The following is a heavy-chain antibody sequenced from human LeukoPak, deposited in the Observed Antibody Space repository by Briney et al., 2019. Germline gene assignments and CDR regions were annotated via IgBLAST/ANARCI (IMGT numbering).Heavy chain of an antibody. CDR3: ARDPFGDYYYGMDV. V-gene: IGHV3-74*01. CDR2: INSDGSST. CDR1: GFTFSSYW. D-gene: IGHD2/OR15-2a*01. Sequence: GGSLRLSCAASGFTFSSYWMHWVRQAPGKGLVWVSRINSDGSSTSYADSVKGRFTISRDNAKNTLCLQMNSLRAEDTAVYYCARDPFGDYYYGMDVWGKGTTVTVSS. J-gene: IGHJ6*04.